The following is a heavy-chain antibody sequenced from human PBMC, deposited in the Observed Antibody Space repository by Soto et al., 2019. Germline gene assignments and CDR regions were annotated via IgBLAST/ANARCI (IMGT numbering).Heavy chain of an antibody. CDR1: GYTFTGYY. V-gene: IGHV1-69*10. D-gene: IGHD7-27*01. J-gene: IGHJ4*02. CDR3: ARAVTGDPFYYFDY. Sequence: ASVKVSCKASGYTFTGYYMHWVRQAPGQGLEWMGWINPILGIANYAQKFQGRVTITADKSTSTAYMELSSLRSEDTAVYYCARAVTGDPFYYFDYWGQGTLVTVSS. CDR2: INPILGIA.